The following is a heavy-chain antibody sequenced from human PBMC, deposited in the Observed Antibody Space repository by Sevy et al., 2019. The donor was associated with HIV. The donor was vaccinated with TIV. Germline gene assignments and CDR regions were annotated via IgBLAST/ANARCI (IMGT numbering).Heavy chain of an antibody. V-gene: IGHV3-15*01. CDR3: ITDPGYRGYDEEVINYYYYGMDV. CDR1: GFTFSSAW. J-gene: IGHJ6*02. Sequence: GGSLRLSCAASGFTFSSAWMSWVRLAPGKGLVWVGRIKSKTDGGTIDYAAPVKGRFTISREDSKNTLYLQMNSLKTEDTAVYYCITDPGYRGYDEEVINYYYYGMDVWGQGTTVTVSS. CDR2: IKSKTDGGTI. D-gene: IGHD5-12*01.